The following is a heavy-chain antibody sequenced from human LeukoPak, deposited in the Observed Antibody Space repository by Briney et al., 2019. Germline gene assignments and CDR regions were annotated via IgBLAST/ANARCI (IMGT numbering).Heavy chain of an antibody. V-gene: IGHV3-7*01. J-gene: IGHJ4*02. CDR2: IEQDGSER. CDR1: GFRFSGYW. Sequence: GGSLRLSCVGSGFRFSGYWMSWVRQAPGKGLEWVANIEQDGSERYYVDSVKGRFTISRDNAKNSQYLQMNSLRVEDTAVYYCATDGGPFDHWGQGTLVTVSS. D-gene: IGHD3-3*01. CDR3: ATDGGPFDH.